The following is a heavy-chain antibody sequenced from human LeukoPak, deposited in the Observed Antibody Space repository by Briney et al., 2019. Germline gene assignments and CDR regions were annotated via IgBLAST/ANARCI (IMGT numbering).Heavy chain of an antibody. CDR1: GFTFSSYG. CDR3: ARDLYGYTSYYFDY. J-gene: IGHJ4*02. V-gene: IGHV3-33*01. Sequence: GGSLRLSCAASGFTFSSYGMHWVRQAPGKGLEWVAVIWYDGSNKYYADSVKGRFTISRDNSKNTLYLQMNSLRAEDTAVYYCARDLYGYTSYYFDYWGQGTLVTVSS. CDR2: IWYDGSNK. D-gene: IGHD2-8*02.